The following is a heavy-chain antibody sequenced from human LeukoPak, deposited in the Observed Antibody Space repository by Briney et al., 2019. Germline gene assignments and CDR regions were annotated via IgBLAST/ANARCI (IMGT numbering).Heavy chain of an antibody. J-gene: IGHJ5*02. CDR3: ARAPRDGYNFYWFDP. CDR2: IYYSGST. CDR1: GGSISSSSYH. V-gene: IGHV4-39*07. Sequence: PSETLSLTCTVSGGSISSSSYHWGWIRQPPGKGLEWIGRIYYSGSTYYNPSLKSRVTISVDTSKNQFSLKLSSVTAADTAVYYCARAPRDGYNFYWFDPWGQGTLVTVSS. D-gene: IGHD5-24*01.